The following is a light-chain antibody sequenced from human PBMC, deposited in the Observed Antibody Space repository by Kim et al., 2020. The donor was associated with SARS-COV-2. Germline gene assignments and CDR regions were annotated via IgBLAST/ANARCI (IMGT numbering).Light chain of an antibody. J-gene: IGKJ1*01. CDR2: GAS. CDR1: LSVSST. CDR3: QQYNNWPRT. V-gene: IGKV3-15*01. Sequence: VSRGERATLAFRASLSVSSTLALYQQQPGQSPRLLIYGASTRATGIPARCSGSGSGIEFTLTISSLKSEYFAVYYCQQYNNWPRTFGQGTKVDIK.